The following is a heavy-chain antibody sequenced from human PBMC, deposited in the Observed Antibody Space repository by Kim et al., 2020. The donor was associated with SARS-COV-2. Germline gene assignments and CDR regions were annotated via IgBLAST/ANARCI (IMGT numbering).Heavy chain of an antibody. Sequence: GGSLRLSCAASGFTFSSYSMNWVRQAPGKGLEWVSSISSSSSYIYYADSVKGRFTISRDNAKNSLYLQMNSLRAEDTAVYYCARDSSIVVVPAAAYYYYYGMDVWGQGTTVTVSS. CDR2: ISSSSSYI. CDR1: GFTFSSYS. CDR3: ARDSSIVVVPAAAYYYYYGMDV. J-gene: IGHJ6*02. D-gene: IGHD2-2*01. V-gene: IGHV3-21*01.